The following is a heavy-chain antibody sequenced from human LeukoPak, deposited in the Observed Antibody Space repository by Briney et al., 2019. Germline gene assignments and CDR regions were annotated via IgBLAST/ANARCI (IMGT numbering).Heavy chain of an antibody. J-gene: IGHJ4*02. CDR3: ARRGGILYYFDY. CDR1: GGSISSSSYS. V-gene: IGHV4-39*01. D-gene: IGHD2-15*01. Sequence: SETLSLTCTVSGGSISSSSYSWGWIRQPPGKGLEWIGSIYYSGSTYYNPSLKSRVTISVDTSKNQFSLKLSSVTAADTAVYYCARRGGILYYFDYWGQGTLVTVSS. CDR2: IYYSGST.